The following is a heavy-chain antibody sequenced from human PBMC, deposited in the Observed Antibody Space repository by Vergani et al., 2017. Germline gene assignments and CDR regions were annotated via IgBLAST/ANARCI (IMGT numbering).Heavy chain of an antibody. D-gene: IGHD2-2*01. CDR2: IYYSGST. J-gene: IGHJ6*03. CDR1: GGSISSGGYY. Sequence: QVQLQESGPGLVKPSQTLSLTCTVSGGSISSGGYYWSCIRQHPGKGLEWIVYIYYSGSTYYNPSLKIRVTISVDTSKNQFSLKLSSVTAADTAVYYCARDIRGSYCSSTSCYSNYYYYYMDVWGKGTTVTVSS. V-gene: IGHV4-31*03. CDR3: ARDIRGSYCSSTSCYSNYYYYYMDV.